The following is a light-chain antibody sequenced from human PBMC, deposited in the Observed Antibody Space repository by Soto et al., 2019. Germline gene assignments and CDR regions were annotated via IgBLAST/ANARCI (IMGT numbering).Light chain of an antibody. CDR1: QNVFSN. CDR2: GAS. V-gene: IGKV3D-15*01. CDR3: QQYNNWPRT. J-gene: IGKJ1*01. Sequence: EIVMTQSPATLSVSPGERATLSCRASQNVFSNLAWYQQKPGQAPRLLIYGASTRATDIPARFSGSGSGTEFTLTVSSLQSEDFTVYFCQQYNNWPRTFGQGTKVEI.